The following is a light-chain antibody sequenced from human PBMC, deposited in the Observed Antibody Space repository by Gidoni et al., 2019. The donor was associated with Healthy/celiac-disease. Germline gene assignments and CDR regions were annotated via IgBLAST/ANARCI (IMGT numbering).Light chain of an antibody. CDR2: GAS. J-gene: IGKJ2*01. Sequence: EIVMTQSPATLSVSPADRATLSCRASQSVSSNLAWYQQKPDQAPRLLIYGASTRATGSPARFSGSGSGTEFDLTLSSLQSEDLAVYDCQQYNNWQKYTFGQGTKLEIK. CDR3: QQYNNWQKYT. V-gene: IGKV3-15*01. CDR1: QSVSSN.